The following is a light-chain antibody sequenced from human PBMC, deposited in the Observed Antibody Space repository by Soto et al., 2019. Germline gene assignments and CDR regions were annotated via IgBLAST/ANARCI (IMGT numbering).Light chain of an antibody. CDR3: QQYNNWPPWT. CDR1: QTVNSDY. Sequence: EIVFTQSPGTLSLSPGERATLSCRASQTVNSDYLAWYQQKPGQAPRLLLFGASSRAYGIPDRFSGSGSGTDFTLTISRLEPEDFAVYDCQQYNNWPPWTFGQGTKVDIK. V-gene: IGKV3-20*01. J-gene: IGKJ1*01. CDR2: GAS.